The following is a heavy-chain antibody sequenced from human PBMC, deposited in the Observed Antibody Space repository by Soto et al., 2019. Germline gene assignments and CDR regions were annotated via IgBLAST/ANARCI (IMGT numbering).Heavy chain of an antibody. Sequence: EVQLVESGGGLIQPGGSLRLSCAASGFTVSSNYMSWVRQAPGKGLEWVSVIYSGGSTYYADSVKGRFTISRDNSKNTLYLQMNSLRAEDTAVYYCASLLYSSGWYVDYWGQGTLVPVSS. D-gene: IGHD6-19*01. CDR3: ASLLYSSGWYVDY. CDR2: IYSGGST. V-gene: IGHV3-53*01. J-gene: IGHJ4*02. CDR1: GFTVSSNY.